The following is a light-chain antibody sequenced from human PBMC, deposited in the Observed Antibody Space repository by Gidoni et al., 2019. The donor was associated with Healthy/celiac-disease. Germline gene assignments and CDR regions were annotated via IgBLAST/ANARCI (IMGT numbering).Light chain of an antibody. J-gene: IGKJ2*01. V-gene: IGKV1-39*01. Sequence: DIQMTQSPSSLSASVGDRATITCRASQSISSYLNWYQQKPGKAPKLLIYAASSLQSGVPSRFSCSGSGTDFTLTSSSLQPEDFATYYCQQSYSTPPYTFXQXTKLEIK. CDR1: QSISSY. CDR2: AAS. CDR3: QQSYSTPPYT.